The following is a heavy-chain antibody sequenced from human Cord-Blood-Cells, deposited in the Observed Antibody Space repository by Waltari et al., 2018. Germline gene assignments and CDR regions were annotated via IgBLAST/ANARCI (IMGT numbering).Heavy chain of an antibody. J-gene: IGHJ4*02. V-gene: IGHV3-30*18. Sequence: QVQLVESGGGVVQPGRSLRLSCAAYGFTFISSGMHWVRQAPGKGLEWVEVISYDGSNKYYADSVKGRFTISRDNSKNTLYLQMNSLRAEDTAVYYCAKDLERGFDYWGQGTLVTVSS. CDR3: AKDLERGFDY. D-gene: IGHD3-16*01. CDR2: ISYDGSNK. CDR1: GFTFISSG.